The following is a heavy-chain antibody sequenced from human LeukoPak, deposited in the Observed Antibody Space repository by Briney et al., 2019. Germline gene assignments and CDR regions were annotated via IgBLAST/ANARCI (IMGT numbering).Heavy chain of an antibody. V-gene: IGHV3-23*01. J-gene: IGHJ4*02. D-gene: IGHD2-21*01. CDR1: GXIFSDYG. CDR2: ISGSGGGT. CDR3: AKGRIAPDD. Sequence: PGGSLRLSWAASGXIFSDYGMSWVRQAPGKGLEWVSGISGSGGGTYYADSVQGRFSISRDNSKNTLYLQMNSLRVDDTALYYCAKGRIAPDDWGQGTLVTVSS.